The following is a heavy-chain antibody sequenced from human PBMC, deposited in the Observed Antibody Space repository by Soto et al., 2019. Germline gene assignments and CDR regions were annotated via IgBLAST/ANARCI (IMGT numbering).Heavy chain of an antibody. CDR3: AIWKRDYGTFDY. CDR2: ISYDGSNK. V-gene: IGHV3-33*01. J-gene: IGHJ4*01. D-gene: IGHD4-17*01. CDR1: GFTFSSYG. Sequence: QVQLVESGGGVVQPGRSLRLSCAASGFTFSSYGMHWVRQAPGKGLEWVAVISYDGSNKYYADSVKGRFTISRDNSKSALDLQMNSLRAEDTAVYYCAIWKRDYGTFDYLGQGTLVTVSS.